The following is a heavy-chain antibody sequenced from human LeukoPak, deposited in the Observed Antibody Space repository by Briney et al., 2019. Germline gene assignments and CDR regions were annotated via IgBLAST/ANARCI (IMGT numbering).Heavy chain of an antibody. CDR3: AGALDYGHAFDI. V-gene: IGHV1-69*05. Sequence: SVKVSCKASGGTFSSYAISWVRQAPGQGLEWMGGIIPIFGTANYAQKFQGRVTITTDESTSTAYMELSSLRSEDTAVYYCAGALDYGHAFDIWGQGTMVTVSS. CDR2: IIPIFGTA. CDR1: GGTFSSYA. D-gene: IGHD4-17*01. J-gene: IGHJ3*02.